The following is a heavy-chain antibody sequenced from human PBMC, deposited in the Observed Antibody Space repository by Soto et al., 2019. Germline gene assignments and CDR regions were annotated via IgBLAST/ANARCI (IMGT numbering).Heavy chain of an antibody. J-gene: IGHJ4*02. V-gene: IGHV3-23*01. CDR2: ISGSGGST. D-gene: IGHD3-22*01. CDR3: ARADYYDSSGFYYDC. CDR1: GFTFSSYA. Sequence: PGGSLRLSCAASGFTFSSYAMSWVRQAPGKGLEWVSAISGSGGSTYYADSVKGRFTISRDNSKNTLYLQMNSLRAEDTAVYFCARADYYDSSGFYYDCWGQGSLVTVSS.